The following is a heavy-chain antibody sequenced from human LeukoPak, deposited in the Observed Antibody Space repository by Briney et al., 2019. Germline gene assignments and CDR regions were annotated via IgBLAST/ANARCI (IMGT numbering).Heavy chain of an antibody. J-gene: IGHJ5*02. V-gene: IGHV4-39*07. D-gene: IGHD3-22*01. CDR3: ARGIYYDSSGYYPWFDP. Sequence: SETLSLTCTVSGGSISSTGYYWGWIRQPPGKGLERIGSIYYSGSTYYNPSLKSRVTMSVDTSKNQFSLKLSSVTAADTAVYYCARGIYYDSSGYYPWFDPWGQGTLVTVSS. CDR1: GGSISSTGYY. CDR2: IYYSGST.